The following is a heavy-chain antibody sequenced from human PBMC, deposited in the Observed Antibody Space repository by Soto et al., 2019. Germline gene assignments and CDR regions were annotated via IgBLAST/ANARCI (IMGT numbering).Heavy chain of an antibody. CDR2: IIPIFGTA. V-gene: IGHV1-69*01. Sequence: QVQLVQSGAEVKKPGSSVKVSCKASGGTFSSYAISWVRQAPGQGLEWMGGIIPIFGTANYAQKFQGRVTITADESTSTAYRELSSLRSEDTAVYYCARDGTLTTVTTYFDYWGQGTLVTVSS. D-gene: IGHD4-17*01. J-gene: IGHJ4*02. CDR3: ARDGTLTTVTTYFDY. CDR1: GGTFSSYA.